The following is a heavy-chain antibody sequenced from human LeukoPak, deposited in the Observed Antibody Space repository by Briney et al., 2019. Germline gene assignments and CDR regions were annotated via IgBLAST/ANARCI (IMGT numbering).Heavy chain of an antibody. V-gene: IGHV1-2*02. CDR2: INPNSGDT. CDR1: GYTFSGYY. Sequence: ASVKVSCKASGYTFSGYYMHWVRQAPGQGLEWMGWINPNSGDTNYAQKFQDRVTMTRDTSISTAYLELSRLRSDDTAVYYCAKSGYCTTTSCSNWFDPWGQGTLITVSS. D-gene: IGHD2-2*01. CDR3: AKSGYCTTTSCSNWFDP. J-gene: IGHJ5*02.